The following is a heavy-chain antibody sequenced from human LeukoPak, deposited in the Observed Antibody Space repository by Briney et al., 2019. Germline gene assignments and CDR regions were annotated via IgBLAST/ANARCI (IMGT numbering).Heavy chain of an antibody. Sequence: GSSVKVSFKASGGTFSSYAISWVRQAPGQGLEWMGGIIPIFGTANYAQKFQGRVTITADESTSTAYMELSSLRSEDTAVYYCARDGVGSAGGIWFDPWGQGTLVTVSS. D-gene: IGHD3-16*01. J-gene: IGHJ5*02. CDR3: ARDGVGSAGGIWFDP. CDR2: IIPIFGTA. V-gene: IGHV1-69*01. CDR1: GGTFSSYA.